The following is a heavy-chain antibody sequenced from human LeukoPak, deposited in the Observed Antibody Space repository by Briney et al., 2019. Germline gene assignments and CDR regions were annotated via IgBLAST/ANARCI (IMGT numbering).Heavy chain of an antibody. J-gene: IGHJ4*02. CDR3: AGHHPRNTVDF. CDR2: IYTSGST. CDR1: GGSISSYY. Sequence: SETLSLTCPGSGGSISSYYWSWIRPPAGKGLEWIGRIYTSGSTNYNPSLKSRVTMSVDTSKNQFSLKLSSVTAADTAVYYCAGHHPRNTVDFWGQGTLVTVSS. D-gene: IGHD2/OR15-2a*01. V-gene: IGHV4-4*07.